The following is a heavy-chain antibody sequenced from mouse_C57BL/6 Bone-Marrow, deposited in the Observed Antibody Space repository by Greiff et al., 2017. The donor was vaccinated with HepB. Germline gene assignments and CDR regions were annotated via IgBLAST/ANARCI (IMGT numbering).Heavy chain of an antibody. CDR3: ARERGQLRLRSLDY. D-gene: IGHD3-2*02. J-gene: IGHJ2*01. V-gene: IGHV1-64*01. CDR1: GYTFTSYW. Sequence: VQLQQSGAELVKPGASVKLSCKASGYTFTSYWMHWVKQRPGQGLEWIGMIHPNSGSTNYNEKFKSKATLTVDKSSSTAYMQLSSLTSEDSAVYYCARERGQLRLRSLDYWGQGTTLTVSS. CDR2: IHPNSGST.